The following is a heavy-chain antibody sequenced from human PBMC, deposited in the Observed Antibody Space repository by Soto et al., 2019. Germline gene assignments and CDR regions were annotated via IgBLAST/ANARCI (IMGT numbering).Heavy chain of an antibody. J-gene: IGHJ4*02. CDR2: IYSGGRN. V-gene: IGHV4-4*07. CDR1: GGSISSFY. D-gene: IGHD5-12*01. CDR3: VSPGRRDGFDFDS. Sequence: SETLSLTCTASGGSISSFYWSWIRQPAGKGLEWIGRIYSGGRNNYNTSLKGRFTISRDNAKNTLYLQMNSLRAEDTAVYYCVSPGRRDGFDFDSWGQGTLVTVSS.